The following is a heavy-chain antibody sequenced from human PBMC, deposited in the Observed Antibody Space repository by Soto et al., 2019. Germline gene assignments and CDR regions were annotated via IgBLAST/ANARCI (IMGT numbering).Heavy chain of an antibody. CDR3: ASGDPAEVRYAFDI. CDR2: ISNTGIT. D-gene: IGHD2-2*01. Sequence: PSETLSLTCTVSGESVSSDSYYWTWIRQPPGKGLEWIGYISNTGITESNPSLKSRVTISIDPPKNHFSVKMTSVTAADTAVYYCASGDPAEVRYAFDIWGQGAMVTVSS. CDR1: GESVSSDSYY. J-gene: IGHJ3*02. V-gene: IGHV4-61*03.